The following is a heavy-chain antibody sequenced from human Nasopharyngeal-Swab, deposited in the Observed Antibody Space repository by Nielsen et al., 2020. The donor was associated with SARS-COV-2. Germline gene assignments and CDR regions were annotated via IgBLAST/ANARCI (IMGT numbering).Heavy chain of an antibody. CDR3: ARDLGATLDV. CDR2: IWYDGSNK. J-gene: IGHJ4*02. CDR1: GFTFSSYG. V-gene: IGHV3-33*01. Sequence: GESLKISCAASGFTFSSYGMHWVRQAPGKGLEWVAVIWYDGSNKYYADFGKGRFTISRDNSKNTLYLQMNSLRAEDTAVYYGARDLGATLDVWGQGTLVTVSS. D-gene: IGHD1-26*01.